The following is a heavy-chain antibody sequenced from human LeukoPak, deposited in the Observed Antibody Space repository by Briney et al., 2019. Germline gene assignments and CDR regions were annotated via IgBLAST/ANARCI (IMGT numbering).Heavy chain of an antibody. Sequence: GGSLRLSCAASGFTFSGSAMHWVRQASGKGLEWVGRIRSKANSYATAYAASVKGRFTISRDDSKNTAYLQMNSLKTEDTAVYYCTTLYGGNALDNYYYYMDVWGQGTLVTVSS. V-gene: IGHV3-73*01. CDR2: IRSKANSYAT. CDR3: TTLYGGNALDNYYYYMDV. J-gene: IGHJ6*03. CDR1: GFTFSGSA. D-gene: IGHD4-23*01.